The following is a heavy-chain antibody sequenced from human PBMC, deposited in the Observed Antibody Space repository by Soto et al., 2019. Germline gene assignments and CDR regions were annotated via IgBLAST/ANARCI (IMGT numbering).Heavy chain of an antibody. CDR3: ARDRDPVGFGGSYYYYGMDV. J-gene: IGHJ6*02. CDR2: IIPIFGTA. Sequence: QVQLVQSGAEVKKPGSSVKVSCKASGGTFSSYAISWVRQAPGQGLEWMGGIIPIFGTANYAQKFQGRVTITADETTSTAYMELSSMRSEDTAVYYCARDRDPVGFGGSYYYYGMDVWGQGTTVTVSS. V-gene: IGHV1-69*01. CDR1: GGTFSSYA. D-gene: IGHD3-10*01.